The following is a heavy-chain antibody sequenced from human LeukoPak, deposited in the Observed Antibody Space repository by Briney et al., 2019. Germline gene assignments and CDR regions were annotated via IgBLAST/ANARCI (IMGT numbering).Heavy chain of an antibody. J-gene: IGHJ4*02. D-gene: IGHD3/OR15-3a*01. CDR2: INHSGST. CDR1: GGSFSGYD. CDR3: AMGLEVFDY. Sequence: SETLSLTFAVYGGSFSGYDWSWIRQPPGKGLEWIGEINHSGSTNYNPSRNSRVTISVDTTKNQSSLKLSSVTAADTAVYYCAMGLEVFDYWGQGTLVTVSS. V-gene: IGHV4-34*01.